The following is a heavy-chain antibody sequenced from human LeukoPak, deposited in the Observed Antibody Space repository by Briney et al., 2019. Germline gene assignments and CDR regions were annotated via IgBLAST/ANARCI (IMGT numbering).Heavy chain of an antibody. Sequence: PGGSLRLSCAASGFTFSSYWMSWVRQAPGKGLEWVANIKQDGSEKYYVDSVKGRFTISRDNAKISLYLQMNSLRAEDTAVYYCATTGYSSSWYYFDFWGQGTLVTVSS. CDR3: ATTGYSSSWYYFDF. CDR1: GFTFSSYW. V-gene: IGHV3-7*01. CDR2: IKQDGSEK. D-gene: IGHD6-13*01. J-gene: IGHJ4*02.